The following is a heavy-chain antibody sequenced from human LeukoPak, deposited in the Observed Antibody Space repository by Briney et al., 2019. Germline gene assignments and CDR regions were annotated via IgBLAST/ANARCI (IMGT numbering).Heavy chain of an antibody. V-gene: IGHV4-39*01. CDR2: IYCGGT. CDR1: GGSISSSSYY. J-gene: IGHJ4*02. CDR3: ARGAYGDYFDY. D-gene: IGHD4-17*01. Sequence: SETLSLTCTVSGGSISSSSYYWGWIRQPPGKGLEWIGSIYCGGTYYNPPLKSRVTISVDTSKNQFSLKLSSVTAADTAVYYCARGAYGDYFDYWGQGTLATVSS.